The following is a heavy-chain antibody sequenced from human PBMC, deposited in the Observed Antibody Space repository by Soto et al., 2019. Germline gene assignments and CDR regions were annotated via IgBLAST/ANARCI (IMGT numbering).Heavy chain of an antibody. V-gene: IGHV1-2*04. Sequence: ASVKVSCKASGYTFTGYYMHWVRQAPGQGLEWMGWINPNSGGTNYAQKFQGWVTMTRDTSISTAYMELSRLRSDDTAVYYCARAGGRYPSAGVDYYYGMDVWGQGTMVTVSS. CDR1: GYTFTGYY. D-gene: IGHD2-15*01. J-gene: IGHJ6*02. CDR2: INPNSGGT. CDR3: ARAGGRYPSAGVDYYYGMDV.